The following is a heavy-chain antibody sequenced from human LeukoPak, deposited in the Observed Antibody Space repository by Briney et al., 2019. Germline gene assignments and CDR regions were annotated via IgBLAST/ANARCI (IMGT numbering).Heavy chain of an antibody. CDR2: ISGSGGST. Sequence: TGGSLRLSCAASGSTFSSYAMSWVRQAPGKGLEWVSAISGSGGSTYYADSVKGRFTISRDNSKNTLYLQMNSLRAEDTAVYYCAMSGYKGYYFDYWGQGTLVAVSS. J-gene: IGHJ4*02. CDR3: AMSGYKGYYFDY. V-gene: IGHV3-23*01. CDR1: GSTFSSYA. D-gene: IGHD3-3*01.